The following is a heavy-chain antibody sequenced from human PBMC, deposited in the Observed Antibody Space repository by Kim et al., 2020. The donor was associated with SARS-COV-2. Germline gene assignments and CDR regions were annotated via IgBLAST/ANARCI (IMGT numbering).Heavy chain of an antibody. CDR1: GGSISSSSYY. CDR2: IYYSGST. Sequence: SETLSLTCTVSGGSISSSSYYWGWIRQPPGKGLEWIGSIYYSGSTYYNPSLKSRVTISVDTSKNQFSLKLSSVTAADTAVYYCARHGHGSSWYEIRYNWFDPWGQGTLVTVSS. D-gene: IGHD6-13*01. V-gene: IGHV4-39*01. J-gene: IGHJ5*02. CDR3: ARHGHGSSWYEIRYNWFDP.